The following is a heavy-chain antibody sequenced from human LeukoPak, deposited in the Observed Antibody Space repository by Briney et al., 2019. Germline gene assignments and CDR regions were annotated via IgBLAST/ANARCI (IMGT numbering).Heavy chain of an antibody. J-gene: IGHJ6*02. CDR1: GGSFSGYY. D-gene: IGHD4-17*01. CDR2: INHSGSA. CDR3: ARGGYGDYGYYYGMDV. V-gene: IGHV4-34*01. Sequence: SETLSLTRAVYGGSFSGYYWSWIRQPPGKGLEWIGEINHSGSANYNPSLKSRVTISVDTSKNQFSLKLSSVTAADTAVYYCARGGYGDYGYYYGMDVWGQGTTVTVSS.